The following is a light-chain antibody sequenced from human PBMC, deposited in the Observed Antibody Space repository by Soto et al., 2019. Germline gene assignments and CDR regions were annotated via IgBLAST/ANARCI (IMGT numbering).Light chain of an antibody. V-gene: IGKV1-5*01. CDR3: QQYYSYST. CDR1: QSFRTW. CDR2: DAS. J-gene: IGKJ1*01. Sequence: DIQMTQSPSTLSASVGDRVTITCRASQSFRTWLAWYQQKPGKAPKLLIYDASSLESGVPSRFSASGSGTEFTLTISSLQPDDAATYYCQQYYSYSTFGQGTKVEIK.